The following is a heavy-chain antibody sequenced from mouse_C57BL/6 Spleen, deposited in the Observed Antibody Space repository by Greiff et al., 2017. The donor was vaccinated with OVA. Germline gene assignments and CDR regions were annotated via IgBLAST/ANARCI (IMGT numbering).Heavy chain of an antibody. Sequence: VKLMESGAELVKPGASVKISCKASGYAFSSYWMNWVQQRPGKGLEWIGQIYPGDGDTNYNGKFKGKATLTADKSSSTAYMQLSRLTSEDSAVYFCARWGLGRFDYWGQGTTLTVSS. CDR3: ARWGLGRFDY. CDR1: GYAFSSYW. V-gene: IGHV1-80*01. CDR2: IYPGDGDT. D-gene: IGHD4-1*01. J-gene: IGHJ2*01.